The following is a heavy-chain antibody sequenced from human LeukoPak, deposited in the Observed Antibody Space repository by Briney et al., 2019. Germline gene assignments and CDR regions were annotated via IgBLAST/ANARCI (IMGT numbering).Heavy chain of an antibody. CDR1: GASVSTYY. J-gene: IGHJ3*02. V-gene: IGHV4-59*02. D-gene: IGHD6-25*01. CDR3: ARPYRSDWRDCFDI. Sequence: SETLSLTCTVSGASVSTYYWTWIRQPPGKGLEWIGYISYSGSTNYNPSLKSRVTISVDTSKNQFSLRLTSVTAADTAVYYCARPYRSDWRDCFDIWGQGTMVTVSS. CDR2: ISYSGST.